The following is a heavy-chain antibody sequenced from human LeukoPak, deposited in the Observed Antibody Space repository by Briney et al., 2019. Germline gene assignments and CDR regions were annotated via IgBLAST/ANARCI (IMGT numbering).Heavy chain of an antibody. CDR2: IYYSGST. Sequence: PSETLSLTCTVSGGSISSGGYYWSWIRQHPGKGXXXIGYIYYSGSTYYNPSLKSRVTISVDTSKNQFSLKLSSVTAADTAVYYCARELAWGGYYVDYWGQGTLVTVSS. CDR3: ARELAWGGYYVDY. D-gene: IGHD3-3*01. J-gene: IGHJ4*02. CDR1: GGSISSGGYY. V-gene: IGHV4-31*03.